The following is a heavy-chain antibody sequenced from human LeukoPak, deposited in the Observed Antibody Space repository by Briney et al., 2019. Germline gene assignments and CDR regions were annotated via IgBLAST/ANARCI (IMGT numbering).Heavy chain of an antibody. V-gene: IGHV4-4*09. J-gene: IGHJ6*03. CDR2: IYASGST. CDR1: GDSMSDHY. Sequence: SETLSLTCAASGDSMSDHYWSWIRQPPGMTLEWIGYIYASGSTNYNPSLKGRVTISLDTSKNHFSLRLRSVTAADTALYYCARHYRKDYPDSGSSQYFHYIDVWGKGTTVTVSS. D-gene: IGHD3-10*01. CDR3: ARHYRKDYPDSGSSQYFHYIDV.